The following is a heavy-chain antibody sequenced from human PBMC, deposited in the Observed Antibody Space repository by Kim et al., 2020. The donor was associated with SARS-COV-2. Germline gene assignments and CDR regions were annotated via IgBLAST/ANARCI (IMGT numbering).Heavy chain of an antibody. CDR3: ARGYYDILTGYYKGNYFDY. V-gene: IGHV4-39*07. D-gene: IGHD3-9*01. CDR1: GGSISSSSYY. Sequence: SETLSLTCTVSGGSISSSSYYWGWIRQPPGNGLEWVVSIYYSGSTYYNPSLKSRVTISVDSSKNQFSLKLSSVTAADTAVYYCARGYYDILTGYYKGNYFDYWGQGTLVTVSS. J-gene: IGHJ4*02. CDR2: IYYSGST.